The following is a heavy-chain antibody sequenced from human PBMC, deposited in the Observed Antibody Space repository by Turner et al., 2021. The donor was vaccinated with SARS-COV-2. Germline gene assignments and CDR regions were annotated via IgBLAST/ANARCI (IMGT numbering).Heavy chain of an antibody. CDR1: GLTFSSHY. D-gene: IGHD6-13*01. V-gene: IGHV3-74*01. Sequence: EVQLVESGGGLGQPGGSLRLSCAVSGLTFSSHYFHWVRQAPGKGLVWVSRISSDGSSTTYADFVGGRFTISRDNAKNTLYLQMDSLRVEDTAVYYCARLHTSSWYFDYWGQGTLVTVSS. J-gene: IGHJ4*02. CDR2: ISSDGSST. CDR3: ARLHTSSWYFDY.